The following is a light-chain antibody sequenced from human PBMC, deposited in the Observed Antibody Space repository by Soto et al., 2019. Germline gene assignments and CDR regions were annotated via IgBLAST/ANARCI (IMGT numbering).Light chain of an antibody. Sequence: EIVMTQSPGTLSVSPGERATLSCRASQSVSRNLAWYQQIPGQAPRLLIYDASTRATGIPARFSGSASGTEFTLTISSLQSEDFAVYYCQQYNNWPLTLGGGTKVEIK. V-gene: IGKV3-15*01. CDR1: QSVSRN. CDR3: QQYNNWPLT. CDR2: DAS. J-gene: IGKJ4*01.